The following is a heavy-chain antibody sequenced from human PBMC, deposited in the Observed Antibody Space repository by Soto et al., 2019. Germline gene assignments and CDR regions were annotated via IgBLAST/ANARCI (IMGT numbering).Heavy chain of an antibody. CDR3: ENVVVAAKAVTFDY. CDR2: ISGSGGST. CDR1: GFTFSSYA. Sequence: EVQLLESGGGLVQPGGSLRLSCAASGFTFSSYAMSWVRQAPGKGLEWVSAISGSGGSTYYADSVKGRFTISRDNSKNALYVHMNSLRAEDTAGSYCENVVVAAKAVTFDYWGQGTLVTVSS. J-gene: IGHJ4*02. V-gene: IGHV3-23*01. D-gene: IGHD2-15*01.